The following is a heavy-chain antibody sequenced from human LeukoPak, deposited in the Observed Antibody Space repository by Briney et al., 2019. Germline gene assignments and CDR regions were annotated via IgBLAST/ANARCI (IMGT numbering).Heavy chain of an antibody. D-gene: IGHD3-9*01. CDR1: GGSISSYY. CDR2: IYYSGST. J-gene: IGHJ6*02. CDR3: ARVGVTYDILTGYYYYYGMDV. V-gene: IGHV4-59*01. Sequence: SETLSLTCTVSGGSISSYYWSWIRQPPGKGLEWIGYIYYSGSTNYNPSLKSRVTISVDTSKNQFSLKLSSVTAADTAVYYCARVGVTYDILTGYYYYYGMDVWGQGTTVTVSS.